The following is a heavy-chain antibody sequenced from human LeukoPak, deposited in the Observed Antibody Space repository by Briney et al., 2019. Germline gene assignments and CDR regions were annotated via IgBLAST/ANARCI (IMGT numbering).Heavy chain of an antibody. CDR3: ARAYYYGSGSYGLDY. Sequence: SETLSLTCTVSGGSINSGSYYWSWIRQPPGKGLEWIGYIYHSGSTYYNPSLKSRVTISVDRSKNQFSLKLTSVTAADTAVYYCARAYYYGSGSYGLDYWGQGTLVTVSS. CDR1: GGSINSGSYY. CDR2: IYHSGST. V-gene: IGHV4-30-2*01. J-gene: IGHJ4*02. D-gene: IGHD3-10*01.